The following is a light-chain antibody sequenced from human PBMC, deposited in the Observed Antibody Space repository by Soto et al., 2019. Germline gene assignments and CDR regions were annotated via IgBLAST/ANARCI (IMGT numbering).Light chain of an antibody. Sequence: QSALTQPASVSGSPGQSITISCTGTNSDVGGYNYVSWYQQYPGKAPKLMIYEVSNRPSGVSNRFSGSKSGNTASLTISGLQAEDEADYYCSSYTSSIVVFGGGTKLTV. CDR1: NSDVGGYNY. CDR3: SSYTSSIVV. V-gene: IGLV2-14*01. CDR2: EVS. J-gene: IGLJ3*02.